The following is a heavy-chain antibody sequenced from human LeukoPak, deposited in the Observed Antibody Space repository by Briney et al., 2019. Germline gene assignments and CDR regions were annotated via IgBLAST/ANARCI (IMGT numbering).Heavy chain of an antibody. CDR3: ATSFYSSGWHKAFDI. V-gene: IGHV5-51*01. J-gene: IGHJ3*02. D-gene: IGHD6-19*01. Sequence: GESLKISCKGSGYSFTSYWIGWVRQLPGKGLEWMGIIYPGDSDTRYSPSFQGQVTISADKSISTAYLQWSSLKASDTAMYYCATSFYSSGWHKAFDIWGQGTMVTVSS. CDR1: GYSFTSYW. CDR2: IYPGDSDT.